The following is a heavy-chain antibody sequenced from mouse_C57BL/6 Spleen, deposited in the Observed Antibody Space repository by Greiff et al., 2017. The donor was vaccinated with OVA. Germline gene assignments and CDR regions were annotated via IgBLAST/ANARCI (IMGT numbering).Heavy chain of an antibody. CDR3: ARSYSNYCGY. J-gene: IGHJ2*01. Sequence: QVQLQQSGAELVKPGASVKMSCKASGYTFTSYWITWVKQRPGQGLAWIGDIYPGSGSTNYNEKFKSKATLTVDTSSSTAYMQLSSLTSEDSAVYYCARSYSNYCGYWGQGTTLTVSS. CDR1: GYTFTSYW. V-gene: IGHV1-55*01. CDR2: IYPGSGST. D-gene: IGHD2-5*01.